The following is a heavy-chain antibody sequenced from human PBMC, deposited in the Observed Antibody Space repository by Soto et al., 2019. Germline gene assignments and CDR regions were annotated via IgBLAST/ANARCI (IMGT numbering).Heavy chain of an antibody. CDR2: ISGSGGST. J-gene: IGHJ4*02. V-gene: IGHV3-23*01. CDR1: GFTFSSYA. D-gene: IGHD6-19*01. CDR3: AKGQWLVYYYFDY. Sequence: EVRLLDSGGGLVQPGGSLRLSCAASGFTFSSYAMSWVLRAPGKGLEWVSAISGSGGSTYYADSVKGRFTISRDNSKNTLYLQMNSLRAEDTAVYYCAKGQWLVYYYFDYWGQGTLVTVSS.